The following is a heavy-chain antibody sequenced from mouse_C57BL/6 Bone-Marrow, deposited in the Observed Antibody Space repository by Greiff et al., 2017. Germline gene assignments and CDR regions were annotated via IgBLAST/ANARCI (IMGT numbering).Heavy chain of an antibody. Sequence: QVQLQQSGAELMKPGASVKISCKATGYTFSSYWIEWVKQRPGHGLEWIGEILPGSGSTNYNEKFKGKATFTADTSSNTAYMQLSSLTSEYSAVYYCARGELITTGYYAMDYWGQGTSVTVSS. D-gene: IGHD2-4*01. CDR2: ILPGSGST. CDR3: ARGELITTGYYAMDY. J-gene: IGHJ4*01. V-gene: IGHV1-9*01. CDR1: GYTFSSYW.